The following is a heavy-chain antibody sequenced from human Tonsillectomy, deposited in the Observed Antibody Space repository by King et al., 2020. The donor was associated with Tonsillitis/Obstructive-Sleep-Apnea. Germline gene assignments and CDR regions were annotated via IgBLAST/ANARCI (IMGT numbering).Heavy chain of an antibody. D-gene: IGHD1-14*01. CDR3: ARGFIPGVYYYYYMDV. CDR2: IYYSGNT. V-gene: IGHV4-59*08. CDR1: GDSINNYY. J-gene: IGHJ6*03. Sequence: MQLQESGPGLVKPSETLSLTCAVSGDSINNYYWSWIRQPPGKGLEWIGCIYYSGNTNYNPSLRSRVTISADTSKNQLSLKLSSLSAADTSVYYCARGFIPGVYYYYYMDVWGRGTTVTVSS.